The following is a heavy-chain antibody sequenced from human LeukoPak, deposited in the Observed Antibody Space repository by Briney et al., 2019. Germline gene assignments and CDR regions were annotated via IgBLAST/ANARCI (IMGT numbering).Heavy chain of an antibody. CDR1: GYTFTGNW. V-gene: IGHV5-10-1*01. D-gene: IGHD3-22*01. CDR2: IDPRDSYT. CDR3: ARLESSGYYVY. Sequence: GESLKISCKGSGYTFTGNWISWVRQMPGKGLEWMGRIDPRDSYTKYSPSFQGHVSISADKSISTAYLQWSSLKASDTATYYCARLESSGYYVYWGQGTLVTVSS. J-gene: IGHJ4*02.